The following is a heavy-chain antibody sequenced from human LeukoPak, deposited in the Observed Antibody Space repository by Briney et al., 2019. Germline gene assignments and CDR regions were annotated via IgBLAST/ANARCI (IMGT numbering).Heavy chain of an antibody. CDR3: ARGGSSAAAVFDY. D-gene: IGHD6-13*01. V-gene: IGHV4-4*07. CDR1: GGSISRYY. J-gene: IGHJ4*02. Sequence: PSETLSLTCTVSGGSISRYYWSWIRQPAGRGLEWIGRIYSSGTTTYNPSLKSRVTMSVDTSKNQFSLKLSSVTAADTAVYYCARGGSSAAAVFDYWGQGTLVTVSS. CDR2: IYSSGTT.